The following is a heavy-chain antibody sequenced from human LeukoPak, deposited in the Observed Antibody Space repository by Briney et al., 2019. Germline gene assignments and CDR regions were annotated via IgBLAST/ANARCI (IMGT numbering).Heavy chain of an antibody. D-gene: IGHD1-26*01. CDR1: GFTFSSYS. Sequence: PGGSLRLSCAASGFTFSSYSMNWVRQAPGKGLEWVSSISSSSYIYYADSVKGRFTISRDNSKNTLYLQMNSLRAEDTAVYYCAKDREVGANPYYYYYMDVWGKGTTVTVSS. CDR3: AKDREVGANPYYYYYMDV. CDR2: ISSSSYI. V-gene: IGHV3-21*01. J-gene: IGHJ6*03.